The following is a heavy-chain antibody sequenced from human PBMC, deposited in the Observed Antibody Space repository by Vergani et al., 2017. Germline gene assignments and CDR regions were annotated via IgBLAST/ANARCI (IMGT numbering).Heavy chain of an antibody. J-gene: IGHJ4*02. V-gene: IGHV4-38-2*01. CDR1: GYSVGSGYY. D-gene: IGHD3-10*01. CDR3: ARQNPYGSAHVDF. CDR2: VHRKGNT. Sequence: QVDLQESGPGLVKSSETLSLHCAVSGYSVGSGYYWGWLRPPPGRGLEWIGCVHRKGNTYYTSSLRGRATISRDTSKNQFSLRLTTVTAADTAVYYCARQNPYGSAHVDFWGRGVLVTVSA.